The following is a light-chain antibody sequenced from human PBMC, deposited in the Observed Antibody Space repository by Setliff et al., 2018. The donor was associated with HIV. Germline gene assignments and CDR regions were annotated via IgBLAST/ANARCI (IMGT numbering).Light chain of an antibody. Sequence: QSALTQPPSVSGAPGQTVAISCTGTTSNIGAGYDVHCYQQFPGEAPRLLIYRNVNRPSGVPDRYSGSKSGTSASLAITGLQAEDEALYYCQSFDNTLGASGVFGGGTK. V-gene: IGLV1-40*01. J-gene: IGLJ3*02. CDR1: TSNIGAGYD. CDR2: RNV. CDR3: QSFDNTLGASGV.